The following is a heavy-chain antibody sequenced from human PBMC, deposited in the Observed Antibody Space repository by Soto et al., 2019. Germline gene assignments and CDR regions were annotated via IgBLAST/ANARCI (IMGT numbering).Heavy chain of an antibody. Sequence: PGGSLRLSCAASGFTFSSYAMSWVRQAPGKGLEWVSAISGSGGSTYYADSVKGRFTISRDNSKNTLYLQMNSLRAEDTAVYYCAKDSLRFLEWPRAPNWFDPWGQGTLVTVSS. D-gene: IGHD3-3*01. CDR1: GFTFSSYA. V-gene: IGHV3-23*01. CDR2: ISGSGGST. J-gene: IGHJ5*02. CDR3: AKDSLRFLEWPRAPNWFDP.